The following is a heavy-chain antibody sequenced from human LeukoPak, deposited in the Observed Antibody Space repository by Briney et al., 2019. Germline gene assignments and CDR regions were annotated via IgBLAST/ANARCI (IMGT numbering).Heavy chain of an antibody. V-gene: IGHV3-66*03. J-gene: IGHJ6*03. CDR1: GFTVSSNS. CDR3: ARDPERYYDSSGQSHYYYYYMDV. D-gene: IGHD3-22*01. Sequence: GGSLRLSCTVSGFTVSSNSMSWVRQAPGKGLEWVSFIYSDNTHYSDSVKGRFTISRDNSKNTLYLQMNSLRAEDTAVYYCARDPERYYDSSGQSHYYYYYMDVWGKGTTVTVSS. CDR2: IYSDNT.